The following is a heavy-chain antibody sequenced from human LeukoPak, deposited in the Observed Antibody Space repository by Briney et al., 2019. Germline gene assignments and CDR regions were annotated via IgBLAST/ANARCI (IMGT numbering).Heavy chain of an antibody. D-gene: IGHD5-18*01. CDR3: ARLWARAFVI. CDR2: IYPGDSDT. J-gene: IGHJ3*02. V-gene: IGHV5-51*01. Sequence: GQSLNISCKDPAYSFTSSSIGCARHMPRKGLEWMGLIYPGDSDTRYSPSFQGQVTTSADKSISTAYLQWSSLKASDTAMYYCARLWARAFVIWGQGAMVAVSS. CDR1: AYSFTSSS.